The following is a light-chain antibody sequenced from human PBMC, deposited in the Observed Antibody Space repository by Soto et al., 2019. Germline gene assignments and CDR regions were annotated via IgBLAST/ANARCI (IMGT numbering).Light chain of an antibody. J-gene: IGLJ3*02. CDR2: ECS. CDR3: CAYVSSNTLL. CDR1: SSDVGGYDL. Sequence: QSVLTQPASVSGSPGQSITISCTGTSSDVGGYDLVSWYQQHPGKAPKLIIYECSKRPSGISNRFSGSKSGNTASLIISGLQGDDEGDYYCCAYVSSNTLLFGGGTKVTVL. V-gene: IGLV2-23*01.